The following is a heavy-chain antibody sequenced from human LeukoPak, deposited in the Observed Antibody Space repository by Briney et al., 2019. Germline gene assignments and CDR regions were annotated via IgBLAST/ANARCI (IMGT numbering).Heavy chain of an antibody. J-gene: IGHJ4*02. CDR2: ISYDGEDK. V-gene: IGHV3-30*18. D-gene: IGHD5-18*01. Sequence: PGGSLRLSCAASGFTFSRYGMHWVRQAPGKGLEWVAVISYDGEDKHYADSVKGRFTISRDNSKNTLYLQMNSLRAEDTAVYYCAKDRDTYGSIYYFDDWGQGTLVTVSS. CDR1: GFTFSRYG. CDR3: AKDRDTYGSIYYFDD.